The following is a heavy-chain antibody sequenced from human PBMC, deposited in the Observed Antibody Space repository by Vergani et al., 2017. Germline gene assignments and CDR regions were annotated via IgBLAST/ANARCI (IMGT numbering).Heavy chain of an antibody. D-gene: IGHD5-12*01. Sequence: EVQLLESGGGSVQPGGSLRLSCAASGFTFTDYGMTWVRQAPGRGLEWVSTIAAGGGATFYADSVKGRFTISRDNSKNILYLQLRTLRVDDSAIYYCVRKWLTNEGVDYWGQGTLVTDSS. V-gene: IGHV3-23*01. CDR2: IAAGGGAT. J-gene: IGHJ4*02. CDR3: VRKWLTNEGVDY. CDR1: GFTFTDYG.